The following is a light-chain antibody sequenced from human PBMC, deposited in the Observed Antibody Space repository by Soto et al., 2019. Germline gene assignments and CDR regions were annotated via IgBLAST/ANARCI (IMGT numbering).Light chain of an antibody. J-gene: IGKJ4*01. CDR3: RQRYNWPLT. Sequence: TVLTQSPATLSLSPGERATLSCKASQSIGNSLGWFQQKPGQAPRLLIDDAFNRATGIPARFTGSGSWSDFTLTMTCLEPEDFGVYYCRQRYNWPLTFGGGTKVEIK. CDR1: QSIGNS. V-gene: IGKV3-11*01. CDR2: DAF.